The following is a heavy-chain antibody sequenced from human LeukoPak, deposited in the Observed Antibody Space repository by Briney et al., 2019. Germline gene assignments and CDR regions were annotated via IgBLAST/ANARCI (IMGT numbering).Heavy chain of an antibody. J-gene: IGHJ4*02. CDR1: GGSISSSTYY. CDR3: ARHHGIGLDC. CDR2: IYYTGAS. D-gene: IGHD3-3*02. Sequence: PSETPSLTCTVSGGSISSSTYYWAWIRQPPGKGLEWIGNIYYTGASYYNPSLESRVTISVDTSKNQFSLKLTSLTAADTAFYYCARHHGIGLDCWGQGTLVTVSS. V-gene: IGHV4-39*01.